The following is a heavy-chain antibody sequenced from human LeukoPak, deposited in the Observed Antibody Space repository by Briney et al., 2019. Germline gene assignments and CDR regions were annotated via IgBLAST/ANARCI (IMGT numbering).Heavy chain of an antibody. Sequence: SVKVSCKASGGTFSSYAVSWVRQAPGQGLEWMGGIIPIFGTANYAQKFQGRVTITADESTSTAYMELSSLRSEDTAVYYCASYDPLSNWIDPWGQGTLVTVSS. V-gene: IGHV1-69*01. CDR2: IIPIFGTA. CDR1: GGTFSSYA. J-gene: IGHJ5*02. D-gene: IGHD2/OR15-2a*01. CDR3: ASYDPLSNWIDP.